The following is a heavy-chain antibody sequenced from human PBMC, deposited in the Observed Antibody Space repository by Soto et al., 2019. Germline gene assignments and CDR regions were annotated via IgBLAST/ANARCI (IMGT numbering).Heavy chain of an antibody. Sequence: QVHLVESGGGVVQPGRSLRLSCAASGFIFSAYGMHWVRQAPGKGLEWVAFISDDGSNQHYVDSVKGRFTISRDNSKEMLDLQMNSLTAEDTAVFYCAKDLSSPTYGLEDWGQGTTVTVSS. CDR2: ISDDGSNQ. CDR1: GFIFSAYG. V-gene: IGHV3-30*18. D-gene: IGHD2-15*01. J-gene: IGHJ6*02. CDR3: AKDLSSPTYGLED.